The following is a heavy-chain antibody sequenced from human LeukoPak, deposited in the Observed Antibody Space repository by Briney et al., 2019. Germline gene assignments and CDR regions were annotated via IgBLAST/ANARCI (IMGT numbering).Heavy chain of an antibody. Sequence: GGSQRLSCAASGFTVSSNYMSWVRQAPGKGLEWVSVIYSGGSTYYADSVKGRFTISRDNSKNTLYLQMNSLRAEDTAVYYCASGFSVVGATTFDYWGQGTLVTVSS. CDR3: ASGFSVVGATTFDY. CDR2: IYSGGST. D-gene: IGHD1-26*01. CDR1: GFTVSSNY. V-gene: IGHV3-53*01. J-gene: IGHJ4*02.